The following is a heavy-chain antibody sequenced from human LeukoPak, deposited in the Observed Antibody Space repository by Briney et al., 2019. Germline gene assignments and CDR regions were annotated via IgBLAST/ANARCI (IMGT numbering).Heavy chain of an antibody. CDR1: GDSLTRGQY. D-gene: IGHD6-13*01. V-gene: IGHV4-38-2*01. J-gene: IGHJ4*02. CDR3: ARVIGGAAAGIDY. Sequence: SETLSLTCAVSGDSLTRGQYWGWIRQPPGKGLEWIGSIYHSGITYYNPSLKSRVTISVETSKNQFSLTLRSVTATDTAVYYCARVIGGAAAGIDYWGQGTLVTVSS. CDR2: IYHSGIT.